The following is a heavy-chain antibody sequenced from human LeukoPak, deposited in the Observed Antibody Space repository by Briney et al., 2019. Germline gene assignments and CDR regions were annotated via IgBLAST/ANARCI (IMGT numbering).Heavy chain of an antibody. CDR3: AKDPSKIISAPELHT. D-gene: IGHD1-26*01. CDR2: ISWNSGSI. Sequence: PGGSLRLSCAASGFTFDDYAMHWVRHAPGKGLEWVSGISWNSGSIGYADSVKGRFTISRDNAKNSLYLQMNSLRAEDTALYYCAKDPSKIISAPELHTWGQGTLVTVSS. CDR1: GFTFDDYA. J-gene: IGHJ5*02. V-gene: IGHV3-9*01.